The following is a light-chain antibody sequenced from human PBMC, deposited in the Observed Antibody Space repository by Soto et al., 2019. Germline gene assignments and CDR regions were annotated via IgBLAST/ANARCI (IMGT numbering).Light chain of an antibody. V-gene: IGKV3-20*01. CDR2: GPS. CDR3: QQYDSSPLWT. J-gene: IGKJ1*01. CDR1: QSVSSSY. Sequence: EIVLTQSPGTLSLSPGERATLSCRASQSVSSSYLAWYQQKPGQAPRLLIYGPSSRATGIPDRFSGSGSGPDFALTISRLEPEDFAVYYCQQYDSSPLWTFGQGTKVEIK.